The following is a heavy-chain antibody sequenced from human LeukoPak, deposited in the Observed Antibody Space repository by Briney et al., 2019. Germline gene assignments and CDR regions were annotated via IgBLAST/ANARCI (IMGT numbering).Heavy chain of an antibody. D-gene: IGHD2-21*01. CDR3: ARDSLFDSLAY. V-gene: IGHV4-59*01. CDR1: GVSFSNYY. Sequence: SETLSLTCSVSGVSFSNYYWNWIRQPPGKGLEWIGFVFYSGITNYNPSLKSRVTISVDASKNQFSLKLSSVTAADTAVYYCARDSLFDSLAYWGQGALVTVSS. CDR2: VFYSGIT. J-gene: IGHJ4*02.